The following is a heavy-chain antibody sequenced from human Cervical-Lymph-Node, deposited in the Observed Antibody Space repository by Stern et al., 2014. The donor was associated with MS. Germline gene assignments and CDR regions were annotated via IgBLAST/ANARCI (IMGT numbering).Heavy chain of an antibody. CDR1: GGSVSSSSFY. D-gene: IGHD3/OR15-3a*01. CDR2: THYSGNT. V-gene: IGHV4-61*03. Sequence: QVQLQESGPGLVKPTETLSLTCTVSGGSVSSSSFYWSWIRQPPGKGLEWFGYTHYSGNTKSNPSLKSRVTISIDTSKNHFSLNLTSLTAADTAVYYCARDGLDGMDVWGQGTSVTVSS. J-gene: IGHJ6*02. CDR3: ARDGLDGMDV.